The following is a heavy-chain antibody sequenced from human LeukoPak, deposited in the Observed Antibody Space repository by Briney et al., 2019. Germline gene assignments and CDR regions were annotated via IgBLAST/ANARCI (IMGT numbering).Heavy chain of an antibody. J-gene: IGHJ4*02. CDR3: PTKQGLAPPPDC. V-gene: IGHV3-74*01. CDR2: INTDGTVT. D-gene: IGHD6-19*01. Sequence: GGSLRLSCAASGFTFSKYWMLWVRQAPGKGLESVSRINTDGTVTTYADSVKGRFTVSRDNADNTMFLQMNSVRDEDTAVYDCPTKQGLAPPPDCWGQGTPVTVSS. CDR1: GFTFSKYW.